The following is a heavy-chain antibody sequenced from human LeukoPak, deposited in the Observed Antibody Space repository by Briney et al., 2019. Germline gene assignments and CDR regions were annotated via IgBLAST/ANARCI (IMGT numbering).Heavy chain of an antibody. V-gene: IGHV3-43*02. CDR1: GFTFEDYA. J-gene: IGHJ1*01. CDR3: AKDPSIYSSSWPEYFQH. CDR2: ISGDGGST. D-gene: IGHD6-13*01. Sequence: GGSLRLSCVASGFTFEDYAMHWVRQAPGKGLEWVSLISGDGGSTYYADSVKGRFTISRDNSKDSLYLQMNSLRTEDTALYYCAKDPSIYSSSWPEYFQHWGQGTLVTVSS.